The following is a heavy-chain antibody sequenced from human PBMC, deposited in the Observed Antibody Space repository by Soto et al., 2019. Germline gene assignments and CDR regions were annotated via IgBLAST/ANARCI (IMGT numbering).Heavy chain of an antibody. CDR1: GFTFSNAW. CDR2: LKSTTDGGTT. CDR3: TTRLDYYDSSGQYGGAFDI. V-gene: IGHV3-15*01. Sequence: EVQLVESGGGLVKPGGSLRLSCAASGFTFSNAWMSWVRQAPGKGLEWVGRLKSTTDGGTTDYAAPVKGRFTISRDDSKNTLYLQMNSRKTEDTAVYYCTTRLDYYDSSGQYGGAFDIWGQGTMVTVSS. J-gene: IGHJ3*02. D-gene: IGHD3-22*01.